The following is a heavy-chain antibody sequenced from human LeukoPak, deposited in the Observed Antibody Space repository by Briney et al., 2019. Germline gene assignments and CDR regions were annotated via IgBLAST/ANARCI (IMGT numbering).Heavy chain of an antibody. CDR3: ARDTRRDGYKIFAY. Sequence: AETLSLTCAVSGYSISSGYYWGWIRQPPGEGLEWIGSVYFGGTTYYNPSVRSRVTMSLDTSKNPVSLTMTPVTAADTAVYYRARDTRRDGYKIFAYWGQATQVTVSS. CDR1: GYSISSGYY. J-gene: IGHJ4*02. CDR2: VYFGGTT. D-gene: IGHD5-24*01. V-gene: IGHV4-38-2*02.